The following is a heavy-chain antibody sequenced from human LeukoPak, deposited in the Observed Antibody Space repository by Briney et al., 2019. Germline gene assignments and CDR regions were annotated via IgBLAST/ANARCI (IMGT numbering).Heavy chain of an antibody. CDR3: ARPFSNYGWFDP. V-gene: IGHV3-33*03. CDR2: IWNDGSNK. CDR1: GFTFSSYG. J-gene: IGHJ5*02. D-gene: IGHD4-11*01. Sequence: GMSLRLSCTASGFTFSSYGMHWVRQAPGKGLEWVAVIWNDGSNKYYADSVKGRFTISKDNYKNTVYLQMNSLRAEDTAVYYCARPFSNYGWFDPWGQGTLVTVSS.